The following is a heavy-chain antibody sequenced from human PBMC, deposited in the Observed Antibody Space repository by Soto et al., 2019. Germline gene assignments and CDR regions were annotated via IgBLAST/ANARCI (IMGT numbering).Heavy chain of an antibody. V-gene: IGHV3-23*01. CDR2: INGGRS. Sequence: EVQLLESGGGLVQPGGSLRLSCAASGFTFSRYDMSWVRQAPGKGLEWVSAINGGRSFYGDSVEGRFTVSRDNSKNTLDLQMNSLRGEATAIYYWATDAWDLWGQGSMVTVSS. J-gene: IGHJ6*01. D-gene: IGHD2-2*01. CDR1: GFTFSRYD. CDR3: ATDAWDL.